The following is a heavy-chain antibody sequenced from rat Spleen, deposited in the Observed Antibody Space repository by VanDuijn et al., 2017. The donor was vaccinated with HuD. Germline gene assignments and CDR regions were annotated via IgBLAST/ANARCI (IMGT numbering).Heavy chain of an antibody. CDR2: LWSNGNT. D-gene: IGHD1-12*02. CDR3: TRDLYYVGTYYYWYFDF. Sequence: QVQLKESGPGLVQPSQTLSLTCTVAGFSLTSYNVHWVRQPPGKGLEWMGALWSNGNTAYNSTLKSRLSISRDTSKSQVFLKMNSLQTEDTAIYYCTRDLYYVGTYYYWYFDFWGPGTMVTVSS. V-gene: IGHV2-32*01. CDR1: GFSLTSYN. J-gene: IGHJ1*01.